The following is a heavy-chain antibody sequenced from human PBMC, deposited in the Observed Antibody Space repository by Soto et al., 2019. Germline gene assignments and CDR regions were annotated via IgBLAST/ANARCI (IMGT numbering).Heavy chain of an antibody. CDR1: GFTLSDYG. J-gene: IGHJ6*02. CDR2: ISYEGSKT. V-gene: IGHV3-30*18. Sequence: QVQLVESGGGVVQPGRSLRLSCAASGFTLSDYGIHWVRQAPGKGLEWVAVISYEGSKTYYADSVKGRFTISRDNSKNTLYLQMASLRPEDTAVYYCAKDHWAAYSGYAIRNDLDVWGQGTTVTVSS. D-gene: IGHD5-12*01. CDR3: AKDHWAAYSGYAIRNDLDV.